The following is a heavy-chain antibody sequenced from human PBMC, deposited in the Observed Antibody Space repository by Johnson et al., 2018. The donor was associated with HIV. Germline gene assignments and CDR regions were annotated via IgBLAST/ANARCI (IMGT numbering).Heavy chain of an antibody. CDR2: ISHDGSDE. CDR1: GFNFSDYG. D-gene: IGHD1-7*01. V-gene: IGHV3-30*03. Sequence: QVPLVESGGGVVQPGGSLRLSCAASGFNFSDYGMQWVRQAPGKGLEWVAVISHDGSDEFYADSVKGRFTISRDNSKNTLYLQMNSLRAEDTAVYYCARAGQLPEDAFDIWGQGTMVTVSS. CDR3: ARAGQLPEDAFDI. J-gene: IGHJ3*02.